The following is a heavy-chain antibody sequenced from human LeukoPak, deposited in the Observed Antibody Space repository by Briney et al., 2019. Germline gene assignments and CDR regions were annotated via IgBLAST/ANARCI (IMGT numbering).Heavy chain of an antibody. CDR2: IYYSGST. D-gene: IGHD3-10*01. CDR3: ARASMVRGTSYYFDY. J-gene: IGHJ4*02. Sequence: PSETLSLTCTASGGSISSYYWSWIRQPPGKGLEWIGYIYYSGSTNYNPSLKSRVTISVDTSKNQFSLKLSSVTAADTAVYYCARASMVRGTSYYFDYWGQGTLVTVSS. CDR1: GGSISSYY. V-gene: IGHV4-59*01.